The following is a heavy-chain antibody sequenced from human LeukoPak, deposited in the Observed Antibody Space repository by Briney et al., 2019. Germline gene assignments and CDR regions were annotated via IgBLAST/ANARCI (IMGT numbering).Heavy chain of an antibody. CDR2: IHYSGST. CDR3: ARAVSGRFDY. J-gene: IGHJ4*02. V-gene: IGHV4-61*08. Sequence: NTSQTLSLTCTVSGGSISSGGYYWSWIRQPPGKGLEWIGYIHYSGSTNYNPSLKSRVTISVDTSKNQFSLRLSSVTAADTAIYYCARAVSGRFDYWGQGTLVTVSS. D-gene: IGHD6-19*01. CDR1: GGSISSGGYY.